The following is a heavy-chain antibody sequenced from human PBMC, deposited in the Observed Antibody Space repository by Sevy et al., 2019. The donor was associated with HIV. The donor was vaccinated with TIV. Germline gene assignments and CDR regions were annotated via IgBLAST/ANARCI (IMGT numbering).Heavy chain of an antibody. CDR2: INNDGSNT. CDR1: GFTFSNYW. Sequence: GGSLRLSCSASGFTFSNYWVHWVRQVPGKGLVWVSRINNDGSNTDYADSVKGRFTISRDNANNTLYLQMNSLRAEDTAVYYCAREPVRQEDFDYWGQGTLVTVSS. V-gene: IGHV3-74*01. J-gene: IGHJ4*02. CDR3: AREPVRQEDFDY.